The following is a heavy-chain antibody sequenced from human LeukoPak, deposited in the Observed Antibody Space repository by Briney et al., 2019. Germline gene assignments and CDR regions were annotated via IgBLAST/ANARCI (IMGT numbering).Heavy chain of an antibody. V-gene: IGHV3-53*01. Sequence: GGSLRLSCAASGFTVSSNYMSWVRQAPGKGLEGVSVIYSGGSTSYADSVKGRFTISRDNSMNTLYLQMNSLRAEDTAVYYCARGRTYYYDSSGPPLPYYFDYWGQGTLVTVSS. CDR2: IYSGGST. CDR3: ARGRTYYYDSSGPPLPYYFDY. CDR1: GFTVSSNY. J-gene: IGHJ4*02. D-gene: IGHD3-22*01.